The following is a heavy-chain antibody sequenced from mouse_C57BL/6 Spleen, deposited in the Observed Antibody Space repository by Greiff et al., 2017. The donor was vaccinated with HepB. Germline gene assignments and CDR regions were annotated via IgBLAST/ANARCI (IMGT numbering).Heavy chain of an antibody. CDR3: ARNPLITDYYAMDY. D-gene: IGHD1-1*01. Sequence: VQLQQSGPGLVQPSQSLSITCTASGFSLTSYGVHWVRQSPGKGLEWLGVIWSGGSTDYNAAFISRLSISKDNSKSQVFFKMNRLQADDTAIYYCARNPLITDYYAMDYWGQGTSVTVSS. CDR1: GFSLTSYG. V-gene: IGHV2-2*01. CDR2: IWSGGST. J-gene: IGHJ4*01.